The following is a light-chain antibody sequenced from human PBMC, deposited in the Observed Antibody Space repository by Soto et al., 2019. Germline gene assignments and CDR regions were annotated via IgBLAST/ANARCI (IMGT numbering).Light chain of an antibody. Sequence: QSVLTQPPSVSGAPGQRVSLSCTGSSSNSGAGYDVHWYQQLPGTTPKLLIYGNTNRPSGVPDRFSGSKSGTSASLAITGLLAEDEADYYCQSYDSSLSGVVFGGGTQLTVL. CDR1: SSNSGAGYD. CDR3: QSYDSSLSGVV. CDR2: GNT. J-gene: IGLJ2*01. V-gene: IGLV1-40*01.